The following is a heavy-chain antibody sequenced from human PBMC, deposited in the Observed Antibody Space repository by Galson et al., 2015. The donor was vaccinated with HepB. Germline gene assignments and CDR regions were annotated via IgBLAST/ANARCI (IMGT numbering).Heavy chain of an antibody. CDR2: INPNSGGT. Sequence: SVTVSCKASGSTFTGYYMHWVRQAPGQGLEWMGWINPNSGGTNYAQKFQGRVTMTRDTSISTAYMELSRLRSDDTAVYYCARDLREWFGEDHFDYWGQGTLVTVSS. V-gene: IGHV1-2*02. CDR1: GSTFTGYY. J-gene: IGHJ4*02. CDR3: ARDLREWFGEDHFDY. D-gene: IGHD3-10*01.